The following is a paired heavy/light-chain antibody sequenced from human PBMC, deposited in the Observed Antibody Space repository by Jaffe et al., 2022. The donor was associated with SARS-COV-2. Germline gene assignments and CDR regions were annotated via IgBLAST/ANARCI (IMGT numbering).Heavy chain of an antibody. J-gene: IGHJ5*02. CDR3: AKDLAGIAAAGILRESTTDP. D-gene: IGHD6-13*01. CDR1: GFTFSSYA. V-gene: IGHV3-23*01. Sequence: EVQLLESGGGLVQPGGSLRLSCAASGFTFSSYAMSWVRQAPGKGLEWVSAISGSGGSTYYADSVKGRFTISRDNSKNTLYLQMNSLRAEDTAVYYCAKDLAGIAAAGILRESTTDPWGQGTLVTVSS. CDR2: ISGSGGST.
Light chain of an antibody. CDR3: QQYNNWPGT. Sequence: EIVMTQSPATLSVSPGERATLSCRASQSVSSNLAWYQQKPGQAPRLLIYGASTRATGIPARFSGSGSGTEFTLTISSLQSEDFAVYYCQQYNNWPGTFGQGTKLEIK. CDR1: QSVSSN. J-gene: IGKJ2*01. CDR2: GAS. V-gene: IGKV3-15*01.